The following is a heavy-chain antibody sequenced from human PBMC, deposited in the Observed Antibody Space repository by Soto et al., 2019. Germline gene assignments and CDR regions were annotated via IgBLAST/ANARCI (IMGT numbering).Heavy chain of an antibody. CDR3: AKAPPPFMITFGGVILDY. J-gene: IGHJ4*02. CDR2: ISGSGGST. Sequence: GESLKISCAASGFTFSSYAMSWVRQAPGKGLEWVSAISGSGGSTYYADSVKGRFTISRDNSKNTLYLQMNSLRAEDTAVYYCAKAPPPFMITFGGVILDYWGQGTLVTVSS. CDR1: GFTFSSYA. D-gene: IGHD3-16*02. V-gene: IGHV3-23*01.